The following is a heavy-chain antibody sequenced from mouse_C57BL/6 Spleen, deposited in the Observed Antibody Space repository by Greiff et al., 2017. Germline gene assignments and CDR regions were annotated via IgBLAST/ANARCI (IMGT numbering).Heavy chain of an antibody. CDR1: GYSITSGYY. CDR3: ERQLRLRGDYFDY. CDR2: IRYDSSN. V-gene: IGHV3-6*01. D-gene: IGHD3-2*02. J-gene: IGHJ2*01. Sequence: VQLQQSGPGLVKPSQSLSITCSVTGYSITSGYYWNWIRHFPGNKLEWMGYIRYDSSNNYKPSLKNRITITRDPSKNQFFLKLNSVTTEDTATYYCERQLRLRGDYFDYWGQGTTLTVSS.